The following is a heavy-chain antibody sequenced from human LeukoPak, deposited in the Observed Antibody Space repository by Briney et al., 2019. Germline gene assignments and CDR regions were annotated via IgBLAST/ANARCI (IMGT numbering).Heavy chain of an antibody. CDR3: AREGRDGYNRPLSFDY. D-gene: IGHD5-24*01. CDR2: IYYSGST. CDR1: GSSVSSGGYY. Sequence: PSETLSLTCTVSGSSVSSGGYYWNWIRQHPGKGLEWIGYIYYSGSTYYNPSLKSRVTISVDTSKNQFSLKLSSVTAADTAMYYCAREGRDGYNRPLSFDYWGQGTLVTVSS. J-gene: IGHJ4*02. V-gene: IGHV4-31*03.